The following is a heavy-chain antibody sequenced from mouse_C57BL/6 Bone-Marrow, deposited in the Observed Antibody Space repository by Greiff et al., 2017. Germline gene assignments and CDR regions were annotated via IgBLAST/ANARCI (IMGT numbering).Heavy chain of an antibody. J-gene: IGHJ2*01. CDR3: ARRYYYGSSGDY. CDR1: GYTFNDYY. Sequence: VQLQQSGPVLVKPGASVKMSCKASGYTFNDYYMNWVKQSHGKSLEWIGVINPYNGGTSYNQKFKGKATLTVDKSSSTAYMELNSLTSEDSAVYYCARRYYYGSSGDYGGQGTTLTVSS. V-gene: IGHV1-19*01. CDR2: INPYNGGT. D-gene: IGHD1-1*01.